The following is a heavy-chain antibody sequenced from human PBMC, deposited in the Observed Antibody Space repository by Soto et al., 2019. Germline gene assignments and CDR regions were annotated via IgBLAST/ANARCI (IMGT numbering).Heavy chain of an antibody. Sequence: SETLSLTCTFSGASISRYYWSWIRQPPGKGLEWIGYIYYSGSTNYNPSLKSRVTISLDMSKNQFSLKLSSVTAADTAVYYCARAGPEPHYYYYYYMDVWGKGTTVTVSS. CDR3: ARAGPEPHYYYYYYMDV. CDR2: IYYSGST. CDR1: GASISRYY. D-gene: IGHD1-1*01. V-gene: IGHV4-59*01. J-gene: IGHJ6*03.